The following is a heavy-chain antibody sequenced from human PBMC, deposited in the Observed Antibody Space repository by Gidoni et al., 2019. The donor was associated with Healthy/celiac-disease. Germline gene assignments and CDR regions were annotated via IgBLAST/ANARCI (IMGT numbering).Heavy chain of an antibody. Sequence: QVQLQQWGAGLLKPSETLSLTCAVYGGSFSGYYWSWIRQPPGKGLEWIGEINHSGSTNYNPSLKSRVTISVDTSKNQFSLKLSSVTAADTAVYYCARVIGSGSYYRSAARRFDPWGQGTLVTVSS. CDR1: GGSFSGYY. CDR3: ARVIGSGSYYRSAARRFDP. D-gene: IGHD3-10*01. J-gene: IGHJ5*02. CDR2: INHSGST. V-gene: IGHV4-34*01.